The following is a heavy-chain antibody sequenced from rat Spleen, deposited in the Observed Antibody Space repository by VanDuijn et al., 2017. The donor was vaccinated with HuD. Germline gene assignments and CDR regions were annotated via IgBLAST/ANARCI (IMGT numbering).Heavy chain of an antibody. Sequence: EVQLVESGGGLVQPGRSLKLSCVASGFTFNNYWMTWIRQAPGKGLEWVASITNTGGSTYYPDSVKGRFTISRDNAKSTLYLQMNSLRSEDTATYYCTRVGHTTDYYSFDYWGQGVMVTVSS. J-gene: IGHJ2*01. CDR1: GFTFNNYW. V-gene: IGHV5-31*01. CDR2: ITNTGGST. CDR3: TRVGHTTDYYSFDY. D-gene: IGHD1-6*01.